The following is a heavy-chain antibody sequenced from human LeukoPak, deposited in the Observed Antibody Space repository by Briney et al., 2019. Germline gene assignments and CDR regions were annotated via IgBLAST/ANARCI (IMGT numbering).Heavy chain of an antibody. CDR2: IYYSGST. CDR1: GASISSYY. CDR3: ASGPYPAAGTDHQFDY. J-gene: IGHJ4*02. Sequence: SETLSLTCTVSGASISSYYWSWIRQPPGKGLEWIGYIYYSGSTHYNPALKSRVTISVDTSKNQFSLDLSSVTAADTAVYYCASGPYPAAGTDHQFDYWGQGTLDTVSS. D-gene: IGHD6-13*01. V-gene: IGHV4-59*01.